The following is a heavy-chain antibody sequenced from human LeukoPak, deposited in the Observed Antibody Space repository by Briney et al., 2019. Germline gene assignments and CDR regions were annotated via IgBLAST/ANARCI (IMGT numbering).Heavy chain of an antibody. Sequence: GASVKVSCKASGYTFTSYYMHWVRQAPGQGLEWMGIINPSGGSTSYAQKFQGRVTMTRDTSTSTVCMELSSLRSEDTAVYYCARAGRPIPATAAYFDYWGQGTLVTVSS. CDR3: ARAGRPIPATAAYFDY. J-gene: IGHJ4*02. CDR2: INPSGGST. CDR1: GYTFTSYY. D-gene: IGHD2-2*01. V-gene: IGHV1-46*01.